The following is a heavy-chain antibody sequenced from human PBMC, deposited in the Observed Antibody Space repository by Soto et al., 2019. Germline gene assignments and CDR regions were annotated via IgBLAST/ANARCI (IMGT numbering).Heavy chain of an antibody. Sequence: GGSLRLSCAASGFTFSMYWMHWVRQVPGKGPEWVSRINDDGISTNYADSVKGRFTISRDNAKNTLYLQMNALRVEDTAVYYCTRGPRSTSTGNCIDNWGQGSLVTVSS. D-gene: IGHD1-1*01. CDR2: INDDGIST. V-gene: IGHV3-74*01. CDR3: TRGPRSTSTGNCIDN. J-gene: IGHJ5*02. CDR1: GFTFSMYW.